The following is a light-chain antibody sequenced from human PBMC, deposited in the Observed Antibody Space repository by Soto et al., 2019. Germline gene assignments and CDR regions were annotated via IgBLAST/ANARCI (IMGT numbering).Light chain of an antibody. CDR2: EGT. Sequence: QSALTQPASVSGSPGQSITISCTGTNSDLGSYNLVSWFQQHPGKVPKVMIYEGTKRPSGVSNRFSGSKSGGTASLTISGLQADDEADYYCSTHTLSGALQVFGTGTKLTVL. J-gene: IGLJ1*01. V-gene: IGLV2-14*02. CDR3: STHTLSGALQV. CDR1: NSDLGSYNL.